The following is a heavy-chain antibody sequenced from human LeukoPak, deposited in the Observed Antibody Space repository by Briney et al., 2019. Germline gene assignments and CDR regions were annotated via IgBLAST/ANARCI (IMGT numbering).Heavy chain of an antibody. V-gene: IGHV3-66*02. Sequence: GGSLRLSCAASGFTVSSNYMSWVRQAPGKGLEWVSVIYSGGSTYYADSVKGRFTISRDNSKNTLYLQMNSLRAEDTAVYYCARDLLQGYSYGWDPYFDYWGQGTLVTVSS. J-gene: IGHJ4*02. CDR2: IYSGGST. CDR3: ARDLLQGYSYGWDPYFDY. CDR1: GFTVSSNY. D-gene: IGHD5-18*01.